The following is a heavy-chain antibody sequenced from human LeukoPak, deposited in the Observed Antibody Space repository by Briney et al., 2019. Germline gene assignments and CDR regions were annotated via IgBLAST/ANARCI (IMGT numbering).Heavy chain of an antibody. D-gene: IGHD3-22*01. CDR1: GYTFTSYD. Sequence: ASVKVSCKASGYTFTSYDINWVRQATGQGLEWMGWMNPNSGNTGYAQKFQGRVTITRNTSISTAYMELSSLRSEDTAVYYCARVVARYYYDSSGYSLPFDIWGQGTMVTVSS. CDR2: MNPNSGNT. V-gene: IGHV1-8*03. J-gene: IGHJ3*02. CDR3: ARVVARYYYDSSGYSLPFDI.